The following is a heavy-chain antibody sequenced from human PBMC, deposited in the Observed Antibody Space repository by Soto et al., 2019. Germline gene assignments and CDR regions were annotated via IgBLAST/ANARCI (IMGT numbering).Heavy chain of an antibody. CDR3: ARDGQSLAPYALDV. V-gene: IGHV3-33*01. J-gene: IGHJ6*02. D-gene: IGHD6-19*01. Sequence: QVQVVESGGGVVQPGRSLRLSCTASGFTFSGHAMHWVRQAPGKGLEWVAQIWYDGSNKYYADSVKGRFTISRDNSKNTLYVQMDSLRVEDRAVYYCARDGQSLAPYALDVWGQGTPVPVSS. CDR1: GFTFSGHA. CDR2: IWYDGSNK.